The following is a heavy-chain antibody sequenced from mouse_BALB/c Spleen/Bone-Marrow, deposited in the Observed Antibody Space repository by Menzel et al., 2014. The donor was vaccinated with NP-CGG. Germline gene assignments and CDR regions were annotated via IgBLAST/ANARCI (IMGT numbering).Heavy chain of an antibody. J-gene: IGHJ1*01. CDR2: IYPGDDDT. CDR3: AKGKDGGSPYIDV. D-gene: IGHD2-3*01. V-gene: IGHV1-80*01. CDR1: GYAFSSYW. Sequence: VQLQQSGAELVRPGSSVKISCKASGYAFSSYWMNWVKQRPGQGLEWIGQIYPGDDDTNFNGKFKGKATLTADKSSSTVYMQLSSLTSEDSAVYFCAKGKDGGSPYIDVWGAGTTVPVSS.